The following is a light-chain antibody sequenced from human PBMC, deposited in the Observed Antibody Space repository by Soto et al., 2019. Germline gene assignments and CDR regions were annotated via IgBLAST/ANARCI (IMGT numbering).Light chain of an antibody. CDR2: DAS. J-gene: IGKJ1*01. CDR1: QSVSRY. Sequence: EIVLAQSPGTLSLSAGERGTLSCRASQSVSRYLAWYQQKPGQAPRLLIYDASIRATGIPVRFSGSGSGTEFTLTISNLQSEDFAVYYCQRYDHWPPWTFGQGSKV. CDR3: QRYDHWPPWT. V-gene: IGKV3-15*01.